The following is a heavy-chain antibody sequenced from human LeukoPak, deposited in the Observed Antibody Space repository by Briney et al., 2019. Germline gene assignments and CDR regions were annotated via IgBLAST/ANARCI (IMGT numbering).Heavy chain of an antibody. Sequence: SETLSLTCTVSGGSVSSGSYYWSWIRQPPGKGLEWIGYIYYSGSTNYNPSLKSRVTISVDTSKNQFSLKLSSVTAADTAVYYCARDAPFYGSGSYYSYYYYGMDVWGQGTTATVSS. V-gene: IGHV4-61*01. D-gene: IGHD3-10*01. CDR3: ARDAPFYGSGSYYSYYYYGMDV. CDR1: GGSVSSGSYY. CDR2: IYYSGST. J-gene: IGHJ6*02.